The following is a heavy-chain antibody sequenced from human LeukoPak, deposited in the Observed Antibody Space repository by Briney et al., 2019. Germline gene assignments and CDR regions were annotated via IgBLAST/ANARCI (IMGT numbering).Heavy chain of an antibody. Sequence: SVKVSCKASGGTFSSYAISWVRQAPGQGLEWLGGISPIFGTANYAQKFQGRVTITTDESTSTAYMELSSLRSEDTAVYYCASNSMTTNYYSYMDVWGKGTTVTVSS. D-gene: IGHD4-17*01. V-gene: IGHV1-69*05. CDR1: GGTFSSYA. J-gene: IGHJ6*03. CDR3: ASNSMTTNYYSYMDV. CDR2: ISPIFGTA.